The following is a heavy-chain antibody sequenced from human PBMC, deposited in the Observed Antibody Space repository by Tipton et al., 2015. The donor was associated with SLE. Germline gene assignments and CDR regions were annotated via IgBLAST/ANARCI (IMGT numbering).Heavy chain of an antibody. J-gene: IGHJ3*02. CDR2: INSDGSST. V-gene: IGHV3-74*01. CDR1: GFTFSSYW. CDR3: ARSRDYYDPEAFDI. Sequence: SLRLSCAASGFTFSSYWMHWVRQAPGKGLVWVSRINSDGSSTSYADSVKGRFTISRDNAKNSLYLQMNSLRAEDTAVYYCARSRDYYDPEAFDIWGQGTMVTVSS. D-gene: IGHD3-22*01.